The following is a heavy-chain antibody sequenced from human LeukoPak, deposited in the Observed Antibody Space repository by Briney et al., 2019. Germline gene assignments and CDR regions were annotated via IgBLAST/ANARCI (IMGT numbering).Heavy chain of an antibody. V-gene: IGHV4-30-2*01. Sequence: SETLSLTCTVSGGSISSGGYYWSWIRQPPGKGLEWIGYIYHSGSTYYNPSLKSRVTISVDRSKNQFSLKLSSVTAADTAVYYCASTSKYIGSGRDDSFDIWGQGTMVTVSS. CDR2: IYHSGST. CDR1: GGSISSGGYY. J-gene: IGHJ3*02. CDR3: ASTSKYIGSGRDDSFDI. D-gene: IGHD3-10*01.